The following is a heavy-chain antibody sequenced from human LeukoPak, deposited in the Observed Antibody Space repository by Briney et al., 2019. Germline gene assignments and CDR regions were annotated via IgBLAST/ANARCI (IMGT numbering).Heavy chain of an antibody. J-gene: IGHJ4*02. CDR2: INHSGST. D-gene: IGHD4-17*01. CDR3: ARIQDYGVYLDS. Sequence: SETLSLTCAVYGGSFSGYYWSWIRQPPGKGLEWIGEINHSGSTNYNPSLKSRVTISVDTSKNQFSLKLGSVTAADTAVYYYARIQDYGVYLDSWGRGTLVTVSS. CDR1: GGSFSGYY. V-gene: IGHV4-34*01.